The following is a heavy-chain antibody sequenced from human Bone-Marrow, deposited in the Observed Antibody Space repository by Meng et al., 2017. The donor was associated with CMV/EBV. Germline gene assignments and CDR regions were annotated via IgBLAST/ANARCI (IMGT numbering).Heavy chain of an antibody. CDR3: ARGWSSSSSPFDW. Sequence: ESLKISCAASGFTVSSNYMSWVRQAPGKGLEWIGVISYRGSTYYNPSLKSRVTISIDTSKSQFSLKVNSMTAADTAVYYCARGWSSSSSPFDWWGQGTLVTVSS. CDR1: GFTVSSNY. CDR2: ISYRGST. V-gene: IGHV4-59*02. J-gene: IGHJ4*02. D-gene: IGHD6-6*01.